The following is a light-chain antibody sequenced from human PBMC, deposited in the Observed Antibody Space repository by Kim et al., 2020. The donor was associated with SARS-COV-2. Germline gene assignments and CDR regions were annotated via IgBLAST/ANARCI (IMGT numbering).Light chain of an antibody. CDR3: QVWDAATDQGV. CDR2: YDS. V-gene: IGLV3-21*01. CDR1: KVGSKS. J-gene: IGLJ3*02. Sequence: SYELTQPPSVSVAPGKTATLTCGGEKVGSKSVFWYQQKSRQAPVLVMYYDSARPSGIAERFSGSNSGNTATLTISEVEDGDEGDYYCQVWDAATDQGVFGGGTQLTVL.